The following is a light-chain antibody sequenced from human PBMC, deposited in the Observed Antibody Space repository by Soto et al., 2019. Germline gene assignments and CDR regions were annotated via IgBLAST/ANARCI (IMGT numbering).Light chain of an antibody. CDR3: SSYTSSSGV. V-gene: IGLV2-14*01. CDR1: SSDVGGYNY. J-gene: IGLJ1*01. Sequence: QSALTQPASVSGSPGQSITISCTGTSSDVGGYNYVSWYQQHPVKAPKLMIYEVSNRPSGVSNRFSGSKSGNTASLTISGLQAEDEADYYCSSYTSSSGVFGTGTKLTVL. CDR2: EVS.